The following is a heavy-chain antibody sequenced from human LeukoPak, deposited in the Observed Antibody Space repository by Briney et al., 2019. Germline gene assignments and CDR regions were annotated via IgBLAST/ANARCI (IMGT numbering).Heavy chain of an antibody. CDR1: GGSMNNHY. CDR3: ARGALDAFDI. J-gene: IGHJ3*02. V-gene: IGHV4-4*07. Sequence: SETLSLTCTVSGGSMNNHYWNWIRQPAGKGLEWIGRIYTSGNTNYNPSLKSRLTISVDTSKNQFSLNLSFVTAADTAVYYCARGALDAFDIWGQGTMVTVSS. CDR2: IYTSGNT.